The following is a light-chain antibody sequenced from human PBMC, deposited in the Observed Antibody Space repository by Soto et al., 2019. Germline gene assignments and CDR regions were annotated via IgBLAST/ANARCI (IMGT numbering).Light chain of an antibody. CDR2: SNN. V-gene: IGLV1-44*01. CDR3: AAWDDSLNGVV. Sequence: QSVLTQPPSASGTPGQKVTMSCSGSSSNIGSYTVNWYQHLPGTAPKLLIYSNNQRPSGVPDRFSGSKSGTSASLAISGLQSEDEADYYWAAWDDSLNGVVFGGGTQLTVL. J-gene: IGLJ7*01. CDR1: SSNIGSYT.